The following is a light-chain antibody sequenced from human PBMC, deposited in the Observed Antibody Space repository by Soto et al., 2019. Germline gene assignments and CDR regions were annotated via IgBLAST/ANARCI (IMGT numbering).Light chain of an antibody. CDR3: QSYDSSLSGFYV. J-gene: IGLJ1*01. Sequence: QSVLTQPPSVSGAPGQRGTISCTGSSSNIGAGYDVHWYQQLPGTAPKLLIYGNSNRPSGVPDRFSGSKSGTSASLAITGLQAEDEADYYCQSYDSSLSGFYVFGTGTRSPS. CDR1: SSNIGAGYD. CDR2: GNS. V-gene: IGLV1-40*01.